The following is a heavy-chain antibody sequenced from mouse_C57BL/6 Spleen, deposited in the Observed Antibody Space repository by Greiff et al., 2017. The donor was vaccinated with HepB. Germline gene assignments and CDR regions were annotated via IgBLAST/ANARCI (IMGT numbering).Heavy chain of an antibody. Sequence: EVKLEESGGGLVQPGGSMKLSCVASGFTFSNYWMNWVRQSPEKGLEWVAQIRLKSDNYATHYAESVKGRFTILRDDSKSSVYLQMNNLRAEDTGIYYCIPCCDYDGPFDAMDYWGQGTSVTVSS. J-gene: IGHJ4*01. V-gene: IGHV6-3*01. CDR3: IPCCDYDGPFDAMDY. CDR2: IRLKSDNYAT. D-gene: IGHD2-4*01. CDR1: GFTFSNYW.